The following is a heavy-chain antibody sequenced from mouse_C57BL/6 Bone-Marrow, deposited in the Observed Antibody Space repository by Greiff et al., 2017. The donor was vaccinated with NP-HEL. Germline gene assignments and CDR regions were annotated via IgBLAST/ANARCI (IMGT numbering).Heavy chain of an antibody. CDR1: GFTFSSYA. Sequence: EVQVVESGGGLVKPGGSLKLSCAASGFTFSSYAMSWVRQTPEKRLEWVATISDGGSYTYYPDNVKGRFTISRDNAKNNLYLQMSHLKSEDTAMYYCARDNGLGGYFDVWGTGTTVTVSS. V-gene: IGHV5-4*01. CDR3: ARDNGLGGYFDV. D-gene: IGHD4-1*01. CDR2: ISDGGSYT. J-gene: IGHJ1*03.